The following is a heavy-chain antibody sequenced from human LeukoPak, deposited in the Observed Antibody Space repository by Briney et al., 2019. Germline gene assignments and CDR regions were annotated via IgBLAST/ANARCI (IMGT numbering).Heavy chain of an antibody. V-gene: IGHV1-2*02. CDR3: ARGSALQGTRFPFAY. Sequence: ASVKVSCKASGYTFTDYYTHWVRQAPGQRRKWMGWINPNSGDTKYAQKFQDRVTMTRDTSISTAYVELSGLTSDDTAVYYCARGSALQGTRFPFAYWGQGTLVTVSS. CDR2: INPNSGDT. CDR1: GYTFTDYY. J-gene: IGHJ4*02. D-gene: IGHD1-7*01.